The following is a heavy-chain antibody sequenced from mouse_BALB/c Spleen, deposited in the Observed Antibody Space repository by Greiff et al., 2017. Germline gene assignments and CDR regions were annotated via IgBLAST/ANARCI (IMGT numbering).Heavy chain of an antibody. CDR1: GYSITSGYY. V-gene: IGHV3-6*02. Sequence: EVQLVESGPGLVKPSQSLSLTCSVTGYSITSGYYWNWIRQFPGNKLEWMGYISYDGSNNYNPSLKNRISITRDTSKNQFFLKLNSVTTEDTATYYCAREQGNFDYWGQGTTLTVSS. CDR3: AREQGNFDY. J-gene: IGHJ2*01. CDR2: ISYDGSN.